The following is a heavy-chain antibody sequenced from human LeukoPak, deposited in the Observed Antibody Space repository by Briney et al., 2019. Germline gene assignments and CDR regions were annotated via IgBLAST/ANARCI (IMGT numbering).Heavy chain of an antibody. V-gene: IGHV1-2*06. CDR3: ARVDGVHYGMDV. Sequence: ASVTVSCKASGYTFTGYYMHWVRQAPGQGLEWVGRINPNSGGTNYAQKFQGRVTMTRDTSISTAYMELSRLRSDDTAVYYCARVDGVHYGMDVWGQGTTVTVSS. CDR1: GYTFTGYY. D-gene: IGHD3-16*01. J-gene: IGHJ6*02. CDR2: INPNSGGT.